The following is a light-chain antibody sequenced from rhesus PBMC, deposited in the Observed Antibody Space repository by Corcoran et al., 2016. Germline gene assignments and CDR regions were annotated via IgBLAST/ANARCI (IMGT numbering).Light chain of an antibody. CDR3: RQYNSNPPT. CDR2: AAS. J-gene: IGKJ4*01. CDR1: QGISTY. Sequence: DIQMTQSPSSLSASVGDRVTITCRASQGISTYLNWYQQKPGKAPKRLIDAASSLESGVPSRFSGSGSGTDFTLTISSLLPEDFATYYCRQYNSNPPTFGGGTKVEIK. V-gene: IGKV1-43*01.